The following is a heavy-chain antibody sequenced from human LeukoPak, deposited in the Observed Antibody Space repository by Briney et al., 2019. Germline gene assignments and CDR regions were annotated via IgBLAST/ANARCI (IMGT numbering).Heavy chain of an antibody. Sequence: GGSLRLSCAVSAITFSIYAINWVRQAPGKGLEWVSSISSSSTYIYYADSVKGRFTISRDNAKNSLYLQMNSLRAEDTAVYYCARVPPAADDYWGQGTLVTVSS. V-gene: IGHV3-21*01. CDR1: AITFSIYA. D-gene: IGHD2-2*01. CDR3: ARVPPAADDY. J-gene: IGHJ4*02. CDR2: ISSSSTYI.